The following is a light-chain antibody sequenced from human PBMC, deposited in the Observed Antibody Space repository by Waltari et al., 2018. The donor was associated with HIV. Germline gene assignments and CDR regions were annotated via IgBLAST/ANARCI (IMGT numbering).Light chain of an antibody. J-gene: IGLJ1*01. CDR3: VGWDSRLSGYV. CDR2: KDT. Sequence: QSVLTQPPSASGTPGQRVTISCSGSSSNIENANVYWYQQLTGAAPRLLISKDTQRPSGVPDRFTGSKSGTSASLAISGLRSEDEADYYCVGWDSRLSGYVFGSGTKVTVL. V-gene: IGLV1-47*01. CDR1: SSNIENAN.